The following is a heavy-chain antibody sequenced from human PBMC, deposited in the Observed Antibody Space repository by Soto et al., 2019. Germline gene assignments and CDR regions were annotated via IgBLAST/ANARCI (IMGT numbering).Heavy chain of an antibody. Sequence: SETLSLTCTVSGGSISSYYWSWIRQPPGKGLEWIGYIYYSGSTNYNPSLKSRVTISVDTSKNQFSLKLSSVTAADTAVYYCARGTYYDSSGYYVYYYGMDVWGQGTTVTVS. J-gene: IGHJ6*02. CDR2: IYYSGST. V-gene: IGHV4-59*12. CDR1: GGSISSYY. CDR3: ARGTYYDSSGYYVYYYGMDV. D-gene: IGHD3-22*01.